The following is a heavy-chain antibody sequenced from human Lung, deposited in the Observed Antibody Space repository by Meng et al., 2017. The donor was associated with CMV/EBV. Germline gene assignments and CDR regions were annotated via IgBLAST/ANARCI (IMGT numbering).Heavy chain of an antibody. CDR3: ARIRGSSGWFSSYYFDC. D-gene: IGHD6-19*01. J-gene: IGHJ4*02. Sequence: SGXXLVXPKETLTMTCTVSGFSLSNARMGVSWIRQPPGKALTWLAHIFSNDEKSYSTSLKSRLTISKDTPKSQVVLTMTNMDPVDTATYYCARIRGSSGWFSSYYFDCWXQGTXVTVSS. CDR2: IFSNDEK. CDR1: GFSLSNARMG. V-gene: IGHV2-26*01.